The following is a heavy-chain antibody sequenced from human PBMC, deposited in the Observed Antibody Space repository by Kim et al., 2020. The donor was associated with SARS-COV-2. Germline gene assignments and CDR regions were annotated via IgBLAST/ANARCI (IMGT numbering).Heavy chain of an antibody. Sequence: GGSLRLSCAASGFTFSSYEMNWVRQAPGKGLEWVSYISSSGSTIYYADSVKGRFTISRDNAKNSLYLQMNSLRAEDTAVYYCAREGEQGYSSSWSDYWGQGTLVTVSS. CDR1: GFTFSSYE. D-gene: IGHD6-13*01. CDR2: ISSSGSTI. CDR3: AREGEQGYSSSWSDY. V-gene: IGHV3-48*03. J-gene: IGHJ4*02.